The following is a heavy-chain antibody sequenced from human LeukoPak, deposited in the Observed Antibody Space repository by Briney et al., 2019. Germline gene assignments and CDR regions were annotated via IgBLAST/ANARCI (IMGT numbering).Heavy chain of an antibody. J-gene: IGHJ3*02. CDR3: ARPARRSDSSDADAFDI. CDR2: IYYTGYT. Sequence: SETLSLTCTFSGGCISTYYWSWIRQPPAKGLEWIGYIYYTGYTNSNPSPTSRVTISIDTSKNQCSLYMSSLSPADTVVYYCARPARRSDSSDADAFDIWGQGTMVSVSS. CDR1: GGCISTYY. D-gene: IGHD3-22*01. V-gene: IGHV4-59*08.